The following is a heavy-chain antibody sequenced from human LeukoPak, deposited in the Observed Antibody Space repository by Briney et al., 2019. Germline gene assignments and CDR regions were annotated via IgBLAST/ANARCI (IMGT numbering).Heavy chain of an antibody. D-gene: IGHD6-19*01. CDR2: IKTDGSEK. CDR1: GFTFSNYW. V-gene: IGHV3-7*01. J-gene: IGHJ1*01. CDR3: ATYRSLNRREFQY. Sequence: GGSLRLSCEGSGFTFSNYWMGWVRQAPGKGLQWVANIKTDGSEKYYVDSVKGRFTISRDNAKNSLYLQMNSLRAEDTAVYYCATYRSLNRREFQYWGQGTLLTVSS.